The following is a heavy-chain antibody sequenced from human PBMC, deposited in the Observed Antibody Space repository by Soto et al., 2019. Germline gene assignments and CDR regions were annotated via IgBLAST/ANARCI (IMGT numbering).Heavy chain of an antibody. CDR3: ANDLRPDGVWDFDS. V-gene: IGHV3-23*01. CDR1: GFTFTTYS. D-gene: IGHD4-17*01. CDR2: IIQDGTT. J-gene: IGHJ4*02. Sequence: EVQLLESGGDLVKPGGSLRLSCAASGFTFTTYSMVWVRQAPGRGPEWVSGIIQDGTTYYADSVKGRFTISRDNSWNTVYLQMANLRGEDTALYYCANDLRPDGVWDFDSWGQGTLVTVSS.